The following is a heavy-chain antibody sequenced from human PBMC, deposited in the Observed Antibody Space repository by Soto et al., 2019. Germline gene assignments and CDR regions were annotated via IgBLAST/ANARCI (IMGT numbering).Heavy chain of an antibody. D-gene: IGHD3-10*01. Sequence: QVQLQQWGAGLLKPSETLSLTCAVYGGSFSGYYWCWIRQPPGKGLEWIGEINHSGSTNYNPSLKSRVTISVDTSKNQFSLKLSSVTAADTAVYYCARAGGYGMDVWGQGTTVTVSS. CDR1: GGSFSGYY. V-gene: IGHV4-34*01. CDR3: ARAGGYGMDV. J-gene: IGHJ6*02. CDR2: INHSGST.